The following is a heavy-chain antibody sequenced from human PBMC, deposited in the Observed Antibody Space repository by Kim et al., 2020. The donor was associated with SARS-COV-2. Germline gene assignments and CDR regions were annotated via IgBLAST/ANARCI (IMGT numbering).Heavy chain of an antibody. D-gene: IGHD3-10*01. Sequence: GGSLRLSCAASGFTFSDYYMSWIRQAPGKGLEWVSYISSSTSYTNYADSVKGRFTISRDNAKNSLYLQMNSLRAEDTAVYYCARDLPYYYDSGSYYWFDPWGQRTLVTVSS. V-gene: IGHV3-11*06. CDR2: ISSSTSYT. CDR1: GFTFSDYY. CDR3: ARDLPYYYDSGSYYWFDP. J-gene: IGHJ5*02.